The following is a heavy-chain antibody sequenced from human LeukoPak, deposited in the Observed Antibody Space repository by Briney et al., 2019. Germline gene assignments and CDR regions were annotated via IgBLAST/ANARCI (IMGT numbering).Heavy chain of an antibody. D-gene: IGHD2-2*01. J-gene: IGHJ4*02. Sequence: ASVKVSCKASGYTFTSYYMHWVRQAPGQGLEWMGIINPSGGSTSYAQKFQGRVTMTRDMSTSTVYMELSSLRSEDTAVYYCASGRTDIVVVPATLQNYYFDYWGQGTLVTVSS. V-gene: IGHV1-46*01. CDR3: ASGRTDIVVVPATLQNYYFDY. CDR1: GYTFTSYY. CDR2: INPSGGST.